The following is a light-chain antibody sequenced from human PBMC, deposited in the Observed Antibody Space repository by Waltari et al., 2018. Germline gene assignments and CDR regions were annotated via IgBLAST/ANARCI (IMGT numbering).Light chain of an antibody. CDR1: SSNLGSNY. V-gene: IGLV1-47*02. CDR3: AAWDDSLSGVV. CDR2: SNK. Sequence: QSVLTQPPSASGTPGQRVTISCSGSSSNLGSNYVYWYQQLPGTAPKLLIYSNKQRPSGVPDRFSGSKSGTSASLAISGLRSEDEADYYCAAWDDSLSGVVFGGGTKLTVL. J-gene: IGLJ2*01.